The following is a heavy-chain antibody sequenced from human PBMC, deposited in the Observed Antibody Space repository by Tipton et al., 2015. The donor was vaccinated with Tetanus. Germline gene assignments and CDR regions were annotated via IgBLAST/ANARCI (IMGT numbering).Heavy chain of an antibody. CDR1: GYNFATFW. V-gene: IGHV5-51*01. CDR3: ARHGWGTSYSWFDP. J-gene: IGHJ5*02. Sequence: VQLVQSGAEVKKPGEFLTISCKASGYNFATFWIGWVRQKPGKGLEWMGIIYPGDSSVRYSPTFEGQVTFSADRSTTTAYLQWDRLKVSDTAMYFCARHGWGTSYSWFDPWGQGTLVTVSS. D-gene: IGHD3-10*01. CDR2: IYPGDSSV.